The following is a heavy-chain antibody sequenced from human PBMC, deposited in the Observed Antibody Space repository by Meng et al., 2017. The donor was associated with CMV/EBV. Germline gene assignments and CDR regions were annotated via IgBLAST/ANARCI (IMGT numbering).Heavy chain of an antibody. CDR3: ARDRELDYDFWSGYGPGAFDI. D-gene: IGHD3-3*01. Sequence: GESLKISCAASGFTFSSYSMNWVRQAPGKGLEWVSSISSSSYIYYADSVKGRFTISRDNAKNSLYLQMNSLRAEDTAVYYCARDRELDYDFWSGYGPGAFDIWAQGTMVTVSS. CDR1: GFTFSSYS. V-gene: IGHV3-21*01. CDR2: ISSSSYI. J-gene: IGHJ3*02.